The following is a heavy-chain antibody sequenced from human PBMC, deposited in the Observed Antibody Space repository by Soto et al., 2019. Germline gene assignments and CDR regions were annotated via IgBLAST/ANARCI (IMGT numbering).Heavy chain of an antibody. J-gene: IGHJ4*02. CDR2: VHYSGTT. CDR1: GGSISHYY. V-gene: IGHV4-59*01. CDR3: ARRWSGTDY. Sequence: QVQLQESGPGLVKPSETLILTCTVSGGSISHYYWNWIRQPPGKGLEWIGYVHYSGTTSYNPSLKRRVTISLDTSNIQFSLTLSSVTAAYTAVYYCARRWSGTDYWGQGTLVTVSS. D-gene: IGHD3-10*01.